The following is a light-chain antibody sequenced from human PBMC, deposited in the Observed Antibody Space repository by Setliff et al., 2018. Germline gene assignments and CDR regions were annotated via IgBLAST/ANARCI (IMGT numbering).Light chain of an antibody. V-gene: IGLV2-23*02. CDR1: SSDIGTYNL. CDR3: QSYDTRLNDYV. J-gene: IGLJ1*01. CDR2: EVT. Sequence: QSALTQPASVSGSPGQSITISCTGSSSDIGTYNLVPWYQQHPGKAPQLLIYEVTRRPSGVSNRFSASKSGNTASLTISGLQAEDEADYYCQSYDTRLNDYVFGTGTKVTVL.